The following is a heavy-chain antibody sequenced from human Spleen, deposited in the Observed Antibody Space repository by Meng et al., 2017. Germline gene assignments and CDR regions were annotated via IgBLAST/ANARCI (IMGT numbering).Heavy chain of an antibody. V-gene: IGHV3-74*01. Sequence: GESLKISCVASGFTFSSYWMHWVRQDPGKGLVWVSRINTDGSTTSYADSVKGRLTISRDNAKNTLYLQMNSLRADDTAVYYCARGMNSGHKYYYYYGMDVWGQGTTVTVSS. D-gene: IGHD5-12*01. CDR1: GFTFSSYW. CDR2: INTDGSTT. J-gene: IGHJ6*02. CDR3: ARGMNSGHKYYYYYGMDV.